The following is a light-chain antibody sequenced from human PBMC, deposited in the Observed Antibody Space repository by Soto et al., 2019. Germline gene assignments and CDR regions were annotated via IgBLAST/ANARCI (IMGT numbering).Light chain of an antibody. V-gene: IGKV3-11*01. CDR3: QQRTRWPMT. Sequence: EIVLTQSPATLSVSPGERVTLSCRASQNLHSFLNWYQQMPGQAPRPLIYDGSKRAAGVPDRISGDGSGTDYTLTISSLEPEDFAVYYCQQRTRWPMTFGQGTRLEI. J-gene: IGKJ5*01. CDR2: DGS. CDR1: QNLHSF.